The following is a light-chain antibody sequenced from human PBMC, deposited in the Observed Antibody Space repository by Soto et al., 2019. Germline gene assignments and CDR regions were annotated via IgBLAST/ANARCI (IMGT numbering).Light chain of an antibody. CDR2: EVA. CDR1: SSDVGGYNY. J-gene: IGLJ2*01. V-gene: IGLV2-8*01. Sequence: QSALTQPPSASGSLGQSVTISCTGTSSDVGGYNYVSWHQQHPGKAPKVMIYEVARRPPGVPDRFSGSKSGNTASLTVSGLQAEYEADDYCSSFAGGGNPVLLGGGTKLTVL. CDR3: SSFAGGGNPVL.